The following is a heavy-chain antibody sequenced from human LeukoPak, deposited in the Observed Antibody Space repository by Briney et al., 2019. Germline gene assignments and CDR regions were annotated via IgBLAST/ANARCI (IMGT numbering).Heavy chain of an antibody. D-gene: IGHD3-10*01. CDR2: IWYDGSNK. V-gene: IGHV3-33*01. CDR3: ARDPVVRGVIIYYYYGMDV. Sequence: GGSLRLSCAASGSTFSSYGMHWVRQAPGKGLEWVAVIWYDGSNKYYADSVKGRFTISRDNSKNTLYLQMNSLRAEDTAVYYCARDPVVRGVIIYYYYGMDVWGQGTTVTVSS. CDR1: GSTFSSYG. J-gene: IGHJ6*02.